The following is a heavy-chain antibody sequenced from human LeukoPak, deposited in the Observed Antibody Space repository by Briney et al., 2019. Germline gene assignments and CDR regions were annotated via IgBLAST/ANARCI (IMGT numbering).Heavy chain of an antibody. Sequence: GESPRISCKGSGYSFTSYWISWVRQMPGKGLEWMGRIDPSDSYTNYSPSFQGHVTISADVSISTAYLQWSSLKASDTAMYYCARHPYSSSWYYFDYWGQGTLVTVSS. CDR2: IDPSDSYT. CDR3: ARHPYSSSWYYFDY. CDR1: GYSFTSYW. J-gene: IGHJ4*02. V-gene: IGHV5-10-1*01. D-gene: IGHD6-13*01.